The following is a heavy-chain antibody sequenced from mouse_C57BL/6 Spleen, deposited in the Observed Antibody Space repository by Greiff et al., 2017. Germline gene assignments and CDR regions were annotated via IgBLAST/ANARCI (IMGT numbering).Heavy chain of an antibody. V-gene: IGHV2-9-1*01. CDR1: GFSLTSYA. Sequence: VKLMESGPGLVAPSQSLSITCTVSGFSLTSYAISWVRQPPGKGLEWLGVIWPGGGTNYNSALKSRLSISKDNSKSQVFLKMNSLQTDDTARYYCARTSSYWYFGVWGTGTTVTVSS. D-gene: IGHD1-1*01. CDR2: IWPGGGT. CDR3: ARTSSYWYFGV. J-gene: IGHJ1*03.